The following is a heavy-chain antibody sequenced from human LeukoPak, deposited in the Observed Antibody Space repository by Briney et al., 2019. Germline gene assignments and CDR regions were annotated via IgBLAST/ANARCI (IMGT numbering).Heavy chain of an antibody. J-gene: IGHJ4*02. Sequence: PGMSLRLSCAASGFTFSTYAMHWVRQAPGKGLDCVAFISYGGSSEYYADSVKGRFTTSRDNSKNTLYLQMNSLRAEDTAVYYCARDNYGLDYWGQGTLVTVSS. CDR3: ARDNYGLDY. V-gene: IGHV3-30-3*01. CDR1: GFTFSTYA. D-gene: IGHD3-10*01. CDR2: ISYGGSSE.